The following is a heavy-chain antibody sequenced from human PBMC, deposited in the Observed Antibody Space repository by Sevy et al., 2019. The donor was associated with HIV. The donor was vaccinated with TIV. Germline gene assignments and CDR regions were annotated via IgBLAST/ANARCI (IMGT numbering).Heavy chain of an antibody. V-gene: IGHV3-23*01. J-gene: IGHJ4*02. Sequence: GGSLRLSCEASGFTFSSYGMSWVRQAPGKGLEWVSYISGTDGSTDYADSVKGRFTISRDNSKNTLYIHMISLRAEDTAVYFCAKDGGRNWDQFFFDSWGQGTLVTVSS. CDR1: GFTFSSYG. CDR3: AKDGGRNWDQFFFDS. D-gene: IGHD7-27*01. CDR2: ISGTDGST.